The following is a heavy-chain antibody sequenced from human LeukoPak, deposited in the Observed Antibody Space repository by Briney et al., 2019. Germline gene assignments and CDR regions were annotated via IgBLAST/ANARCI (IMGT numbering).Heavy chain of an antibody. CDR2: ISYDGGNK. D-gene: IGHD3-10*01. CDR1: GFTFSDYG. V-gene: IGHV3-30*18. CDR3: AKVFEVRGARRPKDY. Sequence: GRSLRLSCAASGFTFSDYGMHWVRQAPGKGLEWVALISYDGGNKFYTDSVRDRFTISRDNSKNTLFLQMNSLRIEDTAVYYCAKVFEVRGARRPKDYWGQGTLVIVSS. J-gene: IGHJ4*02.